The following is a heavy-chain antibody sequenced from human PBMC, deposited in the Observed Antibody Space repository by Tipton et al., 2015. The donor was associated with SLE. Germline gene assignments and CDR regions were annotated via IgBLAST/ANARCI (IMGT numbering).Heavy chain of an antibody. Sequence: SLRLSCAVSGFIFTSHGMHWVRQAPGKGLEWVAFIRYDGNVQFYSDSVTGRFTISRDNSRSTLYLQMNSLRPDDTAMYYCATLEARGHWGQGTLVTVPS. CDR2: IRYDGNVQ. J-gene: IGHJ4*02. CDR3: ATLEARGH. V-gene: IGHV3-30*02. CDR1: GFIFTSHG.